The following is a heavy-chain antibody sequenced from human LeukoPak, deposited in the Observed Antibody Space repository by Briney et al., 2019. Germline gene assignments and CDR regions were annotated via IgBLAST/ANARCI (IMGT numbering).Heavy chain of an antibody. D-gene: IGHD6-19*01. CDR1: GFTFSSYS. CDR3: AKDRYSSGWSPDY. Sequence: PGGSLRLSCAASGFTFSSYSMNWVRQAPGKGLEWVSYISSSSSTIYYADSVKGRFTISRDNSKNTLYLQMNSLRAEDTAVYYCAKDRYSSGWSPDYWGQGTLVTVSS. J-gene: IGHJ4*02. CDR2: ISSSSSTI. V-gene: IGHV3-48*01.